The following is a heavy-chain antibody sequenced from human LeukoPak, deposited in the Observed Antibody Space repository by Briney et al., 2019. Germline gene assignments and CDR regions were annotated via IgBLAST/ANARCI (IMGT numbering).Heavy chain of an antibody. CDR2: ITGSGGRT. Sequence: GGSLRLSCAASGFTFSSYAMSWVRQAPGKGLEWVSCITGSGGRTYSADSVKGRFTISRDNSKNTPYLQMNSLRAEDTAVYYCARDYYDSSGQLHAGAHAFDIWGQGTMVTVSS. V-gene: IGHV3-23*01. J-gene: IGHJ3*02. D-gene: IGHD3-22*01. CDR3: ARDYYDSSGQLHAGAHAFDI. CDR1: GFTFSSYA.